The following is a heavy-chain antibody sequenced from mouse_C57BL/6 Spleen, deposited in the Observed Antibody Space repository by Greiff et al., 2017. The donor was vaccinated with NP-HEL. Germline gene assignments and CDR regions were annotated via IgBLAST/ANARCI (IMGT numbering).Heavy chain of an antibody. CDR2: ITPNNGGT. CDR3: ARVTTVVNAMDY. J-gene: IGHJ4*01. CDR1: GYTFTDYY. V-gene: IGHV1-26*01. Sequence: VQLQQSGPELVKPGASVKISCKASGYTFTDYYMNWVKQSHGKSLEWIGDITPNNGGTSYNQKFKGKATLTVDKSSSTAYMELRSLTSEDSAVYYCARVTTVVNAMDYWGQGTSVTVSS. D-gene: IGHD1-1*01.